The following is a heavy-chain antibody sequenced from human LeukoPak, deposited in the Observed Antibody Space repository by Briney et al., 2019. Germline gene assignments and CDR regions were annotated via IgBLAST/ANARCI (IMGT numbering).Heavy chain of an antibody. J-gene: IGHJ4*02. V-gene: IGHV3-30*18. CDR1: GFTFSSYG. D-gene: IGHD3-22*01. CDR2: ISYDGSNK. Sequence: GRSLGLSCAASGFTFSSYGMHWVRQAPGKGLEWVAVISYDGSNKYYADSVKGRFTISRDNSKNTLYLQMNSLRAEDTAVYYCAKDGGLYYYDSSGRLDYWGQGTLVTVSS. CDR3: AKDGGLYYYDSSGRLDY.